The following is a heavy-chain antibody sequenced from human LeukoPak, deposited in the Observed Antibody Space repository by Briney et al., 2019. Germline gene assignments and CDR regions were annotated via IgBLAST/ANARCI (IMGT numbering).Heavy chain of an antibody. CDR2: ISGSGGKT. CDR1: GFTFSSYA. J-gene: IGHJ4*02. V-gene: IGHV3-23*01. D-gene: IGHD1-26*01. CDR3: AKGREWELPLDY. Sequence: GGSLRLSCAASGFTFSSYAMSWVRQAPGKGPEWVSVISGSGGKTYYADSVKGRFTISRDNSKNTLYLQMNSLRAEDTAVYYCAKGREWELPLDYWGQEPLVTVSS.